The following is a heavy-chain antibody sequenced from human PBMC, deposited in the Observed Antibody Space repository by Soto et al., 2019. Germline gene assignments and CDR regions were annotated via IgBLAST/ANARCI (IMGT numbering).Heavy chain of an antibody. J-gene: IGHJ2*01. D-gene: IGHD3-9*01. V-gene: IGHV1-69*01. CDR2: IIPKFHTP. CDR3: AIDSTPRGFACYFDL. Sequence: QAQVVQSGPAVKTPGSAVKVSCKTSGGSFSSYAITCVRQAPGQGLEGMGGIIPKFHTPNYSQKFQDRVTITAYQSTNTAFIVQRSLRSDYSGLCFCAIDSTPRGFACYFDLWGRDTLLTFSS. CDR1: GGSFSSYA.